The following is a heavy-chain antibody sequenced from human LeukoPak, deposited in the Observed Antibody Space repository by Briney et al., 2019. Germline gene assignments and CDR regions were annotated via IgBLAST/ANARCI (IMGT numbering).Heavy chain of an antibody. CDR3: AKDYVAAAGDHDAFDI. CDR2: IYHSGST. Sequence: PSETLSLTCTVSGGSISSGGYYWSWIRQPPGKGLEWIGYIYHSGSTYYNPSLKSRVTISVDTSKNQFSLKLSSVTAADTAVYYCAKDYVAAAGDHDAFDIWGQGTMVTVSS. J-gene: IGHJ3*02. D-gene: IGHD6-13*01. V-gene: IGHV4-30-2*02. CDR1: GGSISSGGYY.